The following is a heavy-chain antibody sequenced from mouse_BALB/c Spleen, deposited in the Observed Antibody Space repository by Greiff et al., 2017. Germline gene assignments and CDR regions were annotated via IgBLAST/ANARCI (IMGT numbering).Heavy chain of an antibody. Sequence: QVQLKESGPELVKPGASVKISCKASGYVFSSSWMNWVKQRPGQGLEWIGRIYPGDGDTNYNGKFKGKATLTADKSSSTAYMQLSSLTSVDSAVYFCARRILGGNYFDYWGQGTTLTVSS. V-gene: IGHV1-82*01. CDR1: GYVFSSSW. CDR2: IYPGDGDT. J-gene: IGHJ2*01. CDR3: ARRILGGNYFDY.